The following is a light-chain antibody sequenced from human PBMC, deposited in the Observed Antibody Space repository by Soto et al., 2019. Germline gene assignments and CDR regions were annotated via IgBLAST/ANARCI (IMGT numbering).Light chain of an antibody. CDR3: ETWDTDTKV. V-gene: IGLV4-60*03. CDR1: SGHSGYT. Sequence: QSVLTQSSSASPSLGSSVKLTCTLSSGHSGYTIAWHQQQPGKAPRHLMKVEGSGTYDKGSGVPDRFSGSSSGADRYLTISNLQSEDEADYYCETWDTDTKVFGGGTKVTVL. CDR2: VEGSGTY. J-gene: IGLJ2*01.